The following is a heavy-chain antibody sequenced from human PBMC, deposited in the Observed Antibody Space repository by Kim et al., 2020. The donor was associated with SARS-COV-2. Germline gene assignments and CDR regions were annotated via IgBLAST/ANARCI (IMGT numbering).Heavy chain of an antibody. CDR1: GFTFSSSW. Sequence: GGSLRLSCEASGFTFSSSWMSWVRQAPGKGLEWVANIKADESEKYYIDSVEGRFTISRDNAKNSLYLQMNSLRAEDTAVYYSTRERVTEKSHFDYWGRGTLVTVSS. V-gene: IGHV3-7*01. CDR3: TRERVTEKSHFDY. J-gene: IGHJ4*02. CDR2: IKADESEK. D-gene: IGHD2-21*02.